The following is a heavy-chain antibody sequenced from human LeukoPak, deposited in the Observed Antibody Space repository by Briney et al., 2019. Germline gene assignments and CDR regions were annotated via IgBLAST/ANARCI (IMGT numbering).Heavy chain of an antibody. CDR3: TRLLSVSGTPIGYFDY. J-gene: IGHJ4*02. CDR2: ISTSDNYI. V-gene: IGHV3-21*01. Sequence: GGSLRLSCAASGFTFSTYILNWVRQAPGKGLEWVSSISTSDNYIFYADSVKGRFTISRDNAKNSLYLQMNSLRAEDTAVYYCTRLLSVSGTPIGYFDYWGQGTLVTVSS. CDR1: GFTFSTYI. D-gene: IGHD1-1*01.